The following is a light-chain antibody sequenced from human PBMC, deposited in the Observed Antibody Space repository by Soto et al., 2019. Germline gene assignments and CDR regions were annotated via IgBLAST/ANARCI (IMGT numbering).Light chain of an antibody. Sequence: DIQMTQSPSSLSASVGDRVTVTCLASQNINNNANWYQQKPGRAPNLLIYETSTLQSGVPSRFIGSGSGTDFTLTISSLQPEDFATYYCQQGYSAPWTFGRGTKVEIK. CDR3: QQGYSAPWT. CDR2: ETS. J-gene: IGKJ1*01. CDR1: QNINNN. V-gene: IGKV1-39*01.